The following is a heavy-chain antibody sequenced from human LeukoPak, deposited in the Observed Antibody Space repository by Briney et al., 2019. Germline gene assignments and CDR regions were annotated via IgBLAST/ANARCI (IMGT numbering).Heavy chain of an antibody. V-gene: IGHV1-69*04. Sequence: SVKVSCKASGGTFSSYAISWVRQAPGQGLEWMGRIIPIFGIANYAQKFQGRVTITADKSTSTAYMELSSLRSEDTAVYYCAGAGHSYAKEGFFDYWGQGTLVTVSS. D-gene: IGHD5-18*01. J-gene: IGHJ4*02. CDR1: GGTFSSYA. CDR3: AGAGHSYAKEGFFDY. CDR2: IIPIFGIA.